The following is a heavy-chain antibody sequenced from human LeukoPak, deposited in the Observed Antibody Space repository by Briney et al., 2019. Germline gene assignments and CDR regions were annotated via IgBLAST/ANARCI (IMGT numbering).Heavy chain of an antibody. CDR1: GYTFTGYY. J-gene: IGHJ5*02. CDR3: ARDHRYDHRKQTWNWFDP. V-gene: IGHV1-2*02. CDR2: INPNSGGT. D-gene: IGHD3-22*01. Sequence: ASVKVSCKASGYTFTGYYMHWVRQAPGQGLEWMGWINPNSGGTNYAQKFQGRVTMTRDTSISTAYMELSRMRSDDTAVYYCARDHRYDHRKQTWNWFDPWGQGTLVTVSS.